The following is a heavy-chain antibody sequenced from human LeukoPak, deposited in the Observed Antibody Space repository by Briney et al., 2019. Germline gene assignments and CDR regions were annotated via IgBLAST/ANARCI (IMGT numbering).Heavy chain of an antibody. CDR3: ASAYYYDSSAYYFDY. Sequence: GGSLRLSRAASGFTFSSYWMSWVRQAPGKGLEWVANIKQDGSEKYYVDSVKGRFTISRDNAKNSLYLQMNSLRAEDTAVYYCASAYYYDSSAYYFDYWGQGTLVTVSS. J-gene: IGHJ4*02. V-gene: IGHV3-7*01. D-gene: IGHD3-22*01. CDR1: GFTFSSYW. CDR2: IKQDGSEK.